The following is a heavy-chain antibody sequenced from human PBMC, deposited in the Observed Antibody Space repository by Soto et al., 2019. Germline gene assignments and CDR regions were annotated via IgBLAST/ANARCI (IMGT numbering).Heavy chain of an antibody. J-gene: IGHJ5*02. CDR2: ISGSGRST. D-gene: IGHD6-19*01. CDR1: GFTFNNYA. V-gene: IGHV3-23*01. CDR3: AKGRDEYSSAWFVD. Sequence: GGSLRLSCAASGFTFNNYAMTWVRQAPGKGLEWVSGISGSGRSTYYADSVKGLFTISRDNSKNTLYLQMNSLRDEDTALYYCAKGRDEYSSAWFVDWGQGTLVTVSS.